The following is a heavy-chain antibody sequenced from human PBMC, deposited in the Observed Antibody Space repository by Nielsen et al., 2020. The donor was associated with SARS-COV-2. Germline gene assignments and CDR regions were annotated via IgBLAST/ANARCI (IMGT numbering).Heavy chain of an antibody. CDR3: AKSHYGMDV. CDR2: ISYDGSNK. Sequence: GESLKISCAASGSPSSSYGMHWVRPAPGKGLEWVAVISYDGSNKYYADSVKGRFTISRDNSKNTLYLQMNSLRAEDTAVYYCAKSHYGMDVWGQGTTVTVSS. J-gene: IGHJ6*02. CDR1: GSPSSSYG. V-gene: IGHV3-30*18.